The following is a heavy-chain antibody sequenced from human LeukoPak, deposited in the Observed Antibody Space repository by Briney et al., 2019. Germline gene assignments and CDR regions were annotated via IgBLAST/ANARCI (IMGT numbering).Heavy chain of an antibody. D-gene: IGHD1-26*01. V-gene: IGHV3-21*01. Sequence: GGSLRLSCAASGFTFSDYALNWVRQAPGKGLEWISSITGSSYNKYYAESLKGRVTISRDNAKNSLYLQMDSLRAEDTAVYYCGVGASSASESDYWGQGTLVTVSS. J-gene: IGHJ4*02. CDR3: GVGASSASESDY. CDR1: GFTFSDYA. CDR2: ITGSSYNK.